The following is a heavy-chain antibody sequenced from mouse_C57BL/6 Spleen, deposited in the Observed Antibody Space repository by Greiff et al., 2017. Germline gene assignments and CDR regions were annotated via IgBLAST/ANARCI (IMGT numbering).Heavy chain of an antibody. J-gene: IGHJ2*01. CDR1: GYSFTSYY. CDR2: IYPGSGNT. V-gene: IGHV1-66*01. CDR3: ARRRSITTVGYFDY. D-gene: IGHD1-1*01. Sequence: QVQLQQSGPELVKPGASVKISCKASGYSFTSYYIHWVKQRPGQGLEWIGWIYPGSGNTTYNEKFKGKATLTADTSSSTAYMQLSSLTSEDSAVYYCARRRSITTVGYFDYWGQGTTLTVSS.